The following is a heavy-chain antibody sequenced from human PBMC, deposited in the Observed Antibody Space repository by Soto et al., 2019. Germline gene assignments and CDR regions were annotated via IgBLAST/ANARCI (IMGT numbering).Heavy chain of an antibody. CDR1: GYSFTSYW. CDR2: IYPGDSDT. J-gene: IGHJ6*02. CDR3: ARHDSPSVIYYYYGMDV. Sequence: GSLKISCKGSGYSFTSYWIGWVRQMPGKGLEWMGIIYPGDSDTRYSPSFQGQVTISADKSISTAYLQWSSLKASDSAIYYCARHDSPSVIYYYYGMDVWGQGTTVTVSS. D-gene: IGHD2-15*01. V-gene: IGHV5-51*01.